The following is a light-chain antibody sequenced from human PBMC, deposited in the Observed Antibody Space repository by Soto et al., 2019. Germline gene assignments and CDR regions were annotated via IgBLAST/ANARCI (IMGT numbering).Light chain of an antibody. Sequence: DIQMTQSPSTLSASVRDRVTITCRASQSISSWLAWYQQKPGKAPKLLIYRASSLESGVPSRFSGSGSGTEFTLTIRSLQPDDFATYYCQQYNSYPLTFGGGTKVEIK. J-gene: IGKJ4*01. CDR1: QSISSW. V-gene: IGKV1-5*03. CDR2: RAS. CDR3: QQYNSYPLT.